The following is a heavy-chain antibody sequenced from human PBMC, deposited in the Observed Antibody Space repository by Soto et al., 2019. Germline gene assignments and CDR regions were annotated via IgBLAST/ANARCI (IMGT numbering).Heavy chain of an antibody. CDR2: INPNSGGT. Sequence: GASVKVSCKASGYTFTGYYMHWVRQAPGQGLEWMGWINPNSGGTNYAQKFQGRVTMTRDTSISTAYMELSRLRSDDTAVYYCAGVGTYYYGSGSYFHAFDIWGQGTMVTGS. CDR1: GYTFTGYY. CDR3: AGVGTYYYGSGSYFHAFDI. D-gene: IGHD3-10*01. V-gene: IGHV1-2*02. J-gene: IGHJ3*02.